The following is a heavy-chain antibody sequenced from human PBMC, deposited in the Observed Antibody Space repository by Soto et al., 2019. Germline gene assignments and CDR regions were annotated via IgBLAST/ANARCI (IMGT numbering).Heavy chain of an antibody. D-gene: IGHD3-3*01. CDR2: IYSGGST. J-gene: IGHJ3*02. CDR3: ARGTYYDFWSGYPNDAFDI. V-gene: IGHV3-66*01. Sequence: GGSLRLSCAASGFTVSSNYMSWVRQAPGKGLEWVSVIYSGGSTYYADSVKGRFTISRDNSKNTLYLQMNSLRAEDTAVYYCARGTYYDFWSGYPNDAFDIWGQGTMVTVSS. CDR1: GFTVSSNY.